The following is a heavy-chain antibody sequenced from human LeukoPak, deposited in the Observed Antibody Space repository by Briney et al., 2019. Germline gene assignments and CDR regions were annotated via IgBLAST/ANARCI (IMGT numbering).Heavy chain of an antibody. CDR3: VRDYDFWSGYQTY. J-gene: IGHJ4*02. D-gene: IGHD3-3*01. Sequence: GGSLRLSCAASGFTFSSYSMNWVRQAPGKGLEWVSSISSSSSYIYYADSVKGRFTISRDNSKNTLYLQMNSLRAEDTAVYYCVRDYDFWSGYQTYWGQGTLVTVSS. V-gene: IGHV3-21*04. CDR2: ISSSSSYI. CDR1: GFTFSSYS.